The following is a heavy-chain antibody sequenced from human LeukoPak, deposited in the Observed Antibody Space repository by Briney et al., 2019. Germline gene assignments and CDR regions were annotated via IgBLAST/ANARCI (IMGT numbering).Heavy chain of an antibody. J-gene: IGHJ4*02. CDR3: ARDGTHHSWDY. D-gene: IGHD6-13*01. Sequence: GASVKVSCKAFGYTFTNYYIHWVRQAPGQGLKWMGIIHSGGGTTSYTQKFQGRVTMTRDTSTSTVYMELSSLRSEDTAVYYCARDGTHHSWDYWGQGTLVTVSS. CDR2: IHSGGGTT. V-gene: IGHV1-46*01. CDR1: GYTFTNYY.